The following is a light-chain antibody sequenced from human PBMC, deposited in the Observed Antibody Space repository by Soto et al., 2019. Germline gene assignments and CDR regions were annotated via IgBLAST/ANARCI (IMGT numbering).Light chain of an antibody. V-gene: IGKV3-15*01. Sequence: EIVMTQSPATLSVSPGERATLYCRASQSVSSNLAWYQQKPGQAPRLLIYGASTRATGIPARFSGSGSGTEFTLTISSLQSEDFAVYYCQQYYKWPLTFGGGTKVDIK. J-gene: IGKJ4*01. CDR2: GAS. CDR1: QSVSSN. CDR3: QQYYKWPLT.